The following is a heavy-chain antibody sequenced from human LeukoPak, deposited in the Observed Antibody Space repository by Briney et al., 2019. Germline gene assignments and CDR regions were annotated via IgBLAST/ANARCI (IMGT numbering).Heavy chain of an antibody. CDR1: GFTFSSYG. Sequence: GGSLRLSCAASGFTFSSYGMHWVRQAPGKGLEWVSGISWNSDNIGYADSVKGRFTISRDNAKKSLYLQMHSLREEDTALYYCAKSKGGYYHGMDVWGQGTTVTVSS. J-gene: IGHJ6*02. V-gene: IGHV3-9*01. D-gene: IGHD3-16*01. CDR3: AKSKGGYYHGMDV. CDR2: ISWNSDNI.